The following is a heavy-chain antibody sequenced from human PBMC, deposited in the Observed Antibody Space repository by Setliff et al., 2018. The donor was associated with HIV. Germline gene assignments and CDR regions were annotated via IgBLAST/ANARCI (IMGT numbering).Heavy chain of an antibody. CDR1: GYTFSTNA. CDR2: INAGDDNT. Sequence: ASVKVSCKAFGYTFSTNAIHWVRQAPGQRLEWMGYINAGDDNTRYSEKFQGRVTITRDTSASTAYMDLNSLRSEDTAVYYCARDPCLVHTITCSLDIWGQGTMVTVSS. J-gene: IGHJ3*02. D-gene: IGHD5-12*01. V-gene: IGHV1-3*01. CDR3: ARDPCLVHTITCSLDI.